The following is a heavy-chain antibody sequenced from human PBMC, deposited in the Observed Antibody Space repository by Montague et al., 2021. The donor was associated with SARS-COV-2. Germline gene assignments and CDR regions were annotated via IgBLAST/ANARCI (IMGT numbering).Heavy chain of an antibody. Sequence: SETLSLTCTVSGGSISSSSYYWGWIRQPPGKGLEWIGSIYYSGSTYYNPSLKSRVTISVDTSKNQFSLKLGSVTAADTAVYYCARVGRQQLVRLSGMDVWGQGPTVTVSS. V-gene: IGHV4-39*07. CDR1: GGSISSSSYY. J-gene: IGHJ6*02. CDR2: IYYSGST. D-gene: IGHD6-13*01. CDR3: ARVGRQQLVRLSGMDV.